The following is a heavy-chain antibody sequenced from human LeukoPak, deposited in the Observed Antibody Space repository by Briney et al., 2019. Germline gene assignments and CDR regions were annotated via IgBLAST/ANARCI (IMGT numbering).Heavy chain of an antibody. CDR2: RRNDGSQT. V-gene: IGHV3-30*02. Sequence: PGGSLRLSCLASGFTFGTTGMHWVRQAPGKGLEWVAFRRNDGSQTYYIDSVRGRFTISRDHSKNTLSLQMNSLRGEDTAVYYCAKEGKLQVAGVFEYWGQGTLVIVSS. CDR3: AKEGKLQVAGVFEY. J-gene: IGHJ4*02. CDR1: GFTFGTTG. D-gene: IGHD6-19*01.